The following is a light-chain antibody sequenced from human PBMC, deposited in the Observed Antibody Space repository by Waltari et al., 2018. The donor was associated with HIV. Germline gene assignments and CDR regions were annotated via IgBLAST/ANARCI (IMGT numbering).Light chain of an antibody. CDR1: SRDVGASNY. Sequence: QSALTQPRSGSGSPGQSVTISCTGTSRDVGASNYVSWYQQHPGKAPKLMIYEVTKRPSGIPGRFSASRAGNTASLTVSGLQAEDEADYYCSSYDNNNNYVIFGGGTKLTVL. CDR2: EVT. V-gene: IGLV2-8*01. CDR3: SSYDNNNNYVI. J-gene: IGLJ2*01.